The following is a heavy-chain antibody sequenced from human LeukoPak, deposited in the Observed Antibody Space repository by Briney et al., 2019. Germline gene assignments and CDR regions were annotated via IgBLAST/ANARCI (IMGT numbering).Heavy chain of an antibody. CDR3: ARMNPSSGSYRGEDY. D-gene: IGHD1-26*01. CDR2: ISAYNGNT. CDR1: GYTFTSYG. V-gene: IGHV1-18*01. J-gene: IGHJ4*02. Sequence: ASVKVSCKASGYTFTSYGISWVRQAPGQGLEWMGWISAYNGNTNYAQKLQGRVAMTTDTSTSTAYMGLRSLRSDDTAVYYCARMNPSSGSYRGEDYWGQGTLVTVSS.